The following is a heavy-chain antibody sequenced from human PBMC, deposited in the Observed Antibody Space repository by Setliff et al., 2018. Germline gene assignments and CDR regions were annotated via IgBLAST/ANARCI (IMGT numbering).Heavy chain of an antibody. CDR2: MNPNSGNT. V-gene: IGHV1-8*02. D-gene: IGHD2-15*01. CDR1: GYTFTSYD. CDR3: ARQDPAQYYFDY. J-gene: IGHJ4*02. Sequence: ASVKVSCKASGYTFTSYDINWVRQATGQGLEWMGWMNPNSGNTGYAQKFQGRVTMTRNTSISTAYLQWSSLKASDTAMYYCARQDPAQYYFDYWGQGTLVTVSS.